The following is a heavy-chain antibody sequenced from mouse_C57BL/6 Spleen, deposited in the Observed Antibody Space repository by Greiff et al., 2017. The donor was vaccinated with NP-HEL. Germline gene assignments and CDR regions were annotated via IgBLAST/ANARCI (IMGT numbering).Heavy chain of an antibody. CDR2: INPSSGYT. V-gene: IGHV1-7*01. CDR1: GYTFTSYW. CDR3: ATIYYGNYEHDY. J-gene: IGHJ2*01. Sequence: QVQLQQSGAELAKPGASVKLSCKASGYTFTSYWMHWVKQRPGQGLEWIGYINPSSGYTKYNQKFKDKATLTADKSYSTAYMQLSSLTYEDSAVYYCATIYYGNYEHDYWGQGTTLTVSS. D-gene: IGHD2-1*01.